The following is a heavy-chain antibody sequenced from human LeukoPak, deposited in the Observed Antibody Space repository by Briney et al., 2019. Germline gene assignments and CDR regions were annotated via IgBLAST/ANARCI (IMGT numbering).Heavy chain of an antibody. V-gene: IGHV1-18*01. CDR2: ISAYNGNT. CDR3: ARDPGYSYGFGDAFDI. J-gene: IGHJ3*02. CDR1: GYTFTSYG. D-gene: IGHD5-18*01. Sequence: ASVKVSCKASGYTFTSYGISWVRQAPGQGLEWMGWISAYNGNTNYAQKLQGRVTMTTDTSTSTAYMELRSLRSDDTAVYYFARDPGYSYGFGDAFDIWGQGTMVTVSS.